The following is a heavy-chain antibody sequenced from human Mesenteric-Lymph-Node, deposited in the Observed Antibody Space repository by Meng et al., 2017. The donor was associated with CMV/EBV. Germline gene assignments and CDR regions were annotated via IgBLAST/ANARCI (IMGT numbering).Heavy chain of an antibody. Sequence: QVTLHRGVAGRLKPSETLAVTCAVYGGSFSGYYWNWIRQSPEKGLEWIGEINHSGSTTYNPSFTSRIIISVDTSTNQISLNMSSVTAADTAVYYCARGSSYDILTGYFDYWGQGALVTVSS. D-gene: IGHD3-9*01. CDR1: GGSFSGYY. CDR2: INHSGST. V-gene: IGHV4-34*01. CDR3: ARGSSYDILTGYFDY. J-gene: IGHJ4*02.